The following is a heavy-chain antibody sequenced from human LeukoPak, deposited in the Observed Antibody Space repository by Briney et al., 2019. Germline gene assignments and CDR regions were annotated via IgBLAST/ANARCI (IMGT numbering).Heavy chain of an antibody. CDR3: ATYYESTGYRFDY. J-gene: IGHJ4*02. V-gene: IGHV4-4*02. D-gene: IGHD3-22*01. Sequence: SGTLSLTCAVSGGSISSTNWWSWLRQPPGKGLEWIGEILHSGSTNYNPSLKSRVYMSVDKSKNHFSLRPSSVTAADTAVYYCATYYESTGYRFDYWGQGALVTVSS. CDR1: GGSISSTNW. CDR2: ILHSGST.